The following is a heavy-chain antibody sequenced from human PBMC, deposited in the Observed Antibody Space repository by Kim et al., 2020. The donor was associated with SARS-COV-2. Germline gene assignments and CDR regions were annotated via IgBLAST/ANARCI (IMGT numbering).Heavy chain of an antibody. V-gene: IGHV1-3*01. CDR2: INDVNDNT. Sequence: ASVKVSCKASGYILGNRAMDWVRQAPGQRLEWMGRINDVNDNTKYSQKLQGRVTITRDTSANTVFMELSSLRSEDTAVYYCARPFSDIINLRGVIDGDCWGQGTLVTVSS. J-gene: IGHJ4*02. D-gene: IGHD3-10*01. CDR1: GYILGNRA. CDR3: ARPFSDIINLRGVIDGDC.